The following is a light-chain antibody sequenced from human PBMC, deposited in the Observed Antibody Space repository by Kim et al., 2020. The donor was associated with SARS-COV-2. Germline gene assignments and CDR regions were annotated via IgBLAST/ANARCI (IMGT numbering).Light chain of an antibody. J-gene: IGKJ1*01. CDR1: QSVDNNY. Sequence: EIVLTQSPGTLSLSPGERATLSCRASQSVDNNYLAWYQQKPGQAPRLLIYGASSRATGIPDRFSGSGSGTDFTLTINRLEPEDFAVYFCQQYGRSLRTFGQGTKVDIK. CDR2: GAS. V-gene: IGKV3-20*01. CDR3: QQYGRSLRT.